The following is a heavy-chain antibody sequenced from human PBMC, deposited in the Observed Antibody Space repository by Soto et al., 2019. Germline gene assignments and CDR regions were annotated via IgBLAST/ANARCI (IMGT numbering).Heavy chain of an antibody. CDR3: AKAPFGGMDV. J-gene: IGHJ6*02. D-gene: IGHD3-16*01. CDR1: GLTFSSYP. V-gene: IGHV3-23*01. Sequence: EVQLLESGGGLVQPGGSLRLSCAASGLTFSSYPMSWVRLAPGKGLECVSVISGTGGSTYHADSVKGRFTISRDNPKNTLFLQMNNLRVEDTAVYYCAKAPFGGMDVWGQGTTVTVSS. CDR2: ISGTGGST.